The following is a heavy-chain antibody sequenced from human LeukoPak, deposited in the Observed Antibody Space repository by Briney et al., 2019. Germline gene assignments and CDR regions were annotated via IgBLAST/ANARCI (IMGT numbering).Heavy chain of an antibody. V-gene: IGHV4-59*01. CDR1: GGSISSYY. D-gene: IGHD4-17*01. CDR2: IYSSGST. CDR3: ARTYGDYYFDY. Sequence: SETLSLTCTVSGGSISSYYWSWIRQPPGKGLEWIGYIYSSGSTSYKSSLKSRVTISVDTSKNQFSLRLSSVTAADTAVYYCARTYGDYYFDYWGQGTLVTVSS. J-gene: IGHJ4*02.